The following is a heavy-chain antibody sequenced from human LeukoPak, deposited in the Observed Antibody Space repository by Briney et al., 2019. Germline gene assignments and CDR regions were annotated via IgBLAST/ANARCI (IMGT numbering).Heavy chain of an antibody. D-gene: IGHD1-26*01. CDR3: ARGSRSYGLDY. V-gene: IGHV4-61*02. J-gene: IGHJ4*02. CDR1: GGSISSGSYY. Sequence: SQTLSLTCTVSGGSISSGSYYWSWIRQPAGKGLEWIGRIYTSGSTNYNPALKSRFTISVDTSKNQFSLELSSVTAADTAVYYCARGSRSYGLDYWGQGTLVTVSS. CDR2: IYTSGST.